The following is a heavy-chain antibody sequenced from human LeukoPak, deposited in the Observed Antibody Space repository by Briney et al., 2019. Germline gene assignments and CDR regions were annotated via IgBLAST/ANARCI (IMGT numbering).Heavy chain of an antibody. CDR2: ISGSGGST. V-gene: IGHV3-23*01. CDR3: AKDLAGSGSYSFDY. Sequence: GGSLRLSCAASGFTFSNYAMNWVRQAPGRGLEWVSAISGSGGSTYYADSVKGRFTISRDNSKNTLYLRMNSLRAEDTAVYYCAKDLAGSGSYSFDYWGQGTLVTVSS. D-gene: IGHD1-26*01. J-gene: IGHJ4*02. CDR1: GFTFSNYA.